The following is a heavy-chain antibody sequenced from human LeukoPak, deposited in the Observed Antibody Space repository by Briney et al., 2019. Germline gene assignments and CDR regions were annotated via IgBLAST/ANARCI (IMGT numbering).Heavy chain of an antibody. V-gene: IGHV3-74*01. CDR2: INSDRSST. CDR3: ARDGDYYYMDV. CDR1: GFTFSSYW. Sequence: GGSLRLSCAASGFTFSSYWMHWVRQAPGKGLVWVSRINSDRSSTSYADSVKGRFTISRDNAKNTLYLQMNSLRAEDTAVYYCARDGDYYYMDVWGKGTTVTVSS. D-gene: IGHD3-16*01. J-gene: IGHJ6*03.